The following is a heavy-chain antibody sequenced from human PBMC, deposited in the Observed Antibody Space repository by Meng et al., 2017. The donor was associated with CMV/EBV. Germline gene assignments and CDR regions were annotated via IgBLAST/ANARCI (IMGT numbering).Heavy chain of an antibody. CDR3: TRNRGSSGFPRLGFDY. D-gene: IGHD3-22*01. CDR1: GFTFGDYA. Sequence: GESLKISCTASGFTFGDYAMSWVRQAPGKGLEWVGFIRSKAYGGTTEYAASVKGRFTISRDDSKSIAYPQMNSLKTEDTAVYYCTRNRGSSGFPRLGFDYWGQGTLVTVSS. J-gene: IGHJ4*02. CDR2: IRSKAYGGTT. V-gene: IGHV3-49*04.